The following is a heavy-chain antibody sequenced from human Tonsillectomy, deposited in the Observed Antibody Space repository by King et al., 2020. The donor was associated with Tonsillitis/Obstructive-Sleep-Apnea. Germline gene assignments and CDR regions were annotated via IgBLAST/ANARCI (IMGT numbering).Heavy chain of an antibody. CDR3: ARDSESSYYYDSDNHYFDY. V-gene: IGHV3-30*04. Sequence: LQLVQSGGGVVQPGRSLRLSCAVFGFTFSSYAMHWVRQAPGKGLEWVALISFDGSNKYYADSVKGRFTISRDNSKNTLYLQMNSLRAEDTAVYYCARDSESSYYYDSDNHYFDYWGQGTLVTVSS. D-gene: IGHD3-22*01. CDR2: ISFDGSNK. CDR1: GFTFSSYA. J-gene: IGHJ4*02.